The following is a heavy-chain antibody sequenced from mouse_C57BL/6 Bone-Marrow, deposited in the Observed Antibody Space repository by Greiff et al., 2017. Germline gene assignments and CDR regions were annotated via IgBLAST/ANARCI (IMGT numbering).Heavy chain of an antibody. CDR2: IHPNSGST. CDR1: GYTFTSYW. D-gene: IGHD1-1*01. V-gene: IGHV1-64*01. CDR3: ARETLTTVVATPYFDV. Sequence: QVQLQQPGAELVKPGASVKLSCKASGYTFTSYWMHWVKQRPGQGLEWIGMIHPNSGSTNYNEKFKSKATLTVDKSSSTAYMQLSSLTSEDSAVYYCARETLTTVVATPYFDVWGTGTTVTVSS. J-gene: IGHJ1*03.